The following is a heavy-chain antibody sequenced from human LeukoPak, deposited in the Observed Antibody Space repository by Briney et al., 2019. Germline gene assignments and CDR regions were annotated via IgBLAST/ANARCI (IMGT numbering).Heavy chain of an antibody. V-gene: IGHV3-7*03. Sequence: GGSLRLSCAASGFTFSSYWMSWVRQAPGKGLEWVAKIKQDGSRKDYVDSVKGRFTISRDNAKNSLYLEMSSLRAEDMALYYCARSSTIFGVAQLDYWGQGTLVTVSS. CDR2: IKQDGSRK. CDR1: GFTFSSYW. D-gene: IGHD3-3*01. CDR3: ARSSTIFGVAQLDY. J-gene: IGHJ4*02.